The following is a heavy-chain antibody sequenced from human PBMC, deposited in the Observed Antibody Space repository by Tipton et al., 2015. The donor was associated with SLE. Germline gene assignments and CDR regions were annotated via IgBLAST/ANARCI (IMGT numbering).Heavy chain of an antibody. J-gene: IGHJ5*02. Sequence: SLRLSCAASGFTFSNTWMNWVRQAPGKGLEWVGRIKSKTDGGTTDYAAPVKGRFTISRDDSKNTLYLQMNSLKTEDTAVYYCTTGSVGALSWFDPWGQGTLVTVSS. CDR1: GFTFSNTW. CDR2: IKSKTDGGTT. V-gene: IGHV3-15*01. CDR3: TTGSVGALSWFDP. D-gene: IGHD1-26*01.